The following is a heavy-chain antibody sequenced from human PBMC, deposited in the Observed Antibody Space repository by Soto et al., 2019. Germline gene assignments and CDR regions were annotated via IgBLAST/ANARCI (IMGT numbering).Heavy chain of an antibody. Sequence: ASTKVSSRASGYTFNSYGISWVRQAPGQGLEWMGWISAYNGNTNYAQKLQVRVTMTTDTSTSTAYMELRSLISDDTAVYYCSRAVTRYSSGWPNGQRYYFDYWGQGTLVTVSS. D-gene: IGHD6-19*01. J-gene: IGHJ4*02. CDR2: ISAYNGNT. V-gene: IGHV1-18*01. CDR3: SRAVTRYSSGWPNGQRYYFDY. CDR1: GYTFNSYG.